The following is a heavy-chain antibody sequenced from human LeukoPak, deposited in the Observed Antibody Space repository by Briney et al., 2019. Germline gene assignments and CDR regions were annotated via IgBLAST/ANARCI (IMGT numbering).Heavy chain of an antibody. V-gene: IGHV3-7*01. D-gene: IGHD1-26*01. CDR2: IKRDGSEK. J-gene: IGHJ4*02. CDR3: AKDRIVGAHFDY. CDR1: GFTFSSYW. Sequence: GGSLRLSCAASGFTFSSYWMSWVRQAPGKWLEWVANIKRDGSEKYYVDSVKGRFTISRDSAKNSLYLQMNSLRAEDTAVYYCAKDRIVGAHFDYWGQGTLVTVSS.